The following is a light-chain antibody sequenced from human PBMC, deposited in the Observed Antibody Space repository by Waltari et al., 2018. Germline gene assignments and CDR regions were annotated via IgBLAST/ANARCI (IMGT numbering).Light chain of an antibody. CDR1: SRDVGGPNA. CDR3: SSYTSSITYV. Sequence: QSAPTQPASVSGSPGQSITISCTGTSRDVGGPNAVSWYQQHPGKAPKLMIYDVTNRPSGVSNRFSGSKSGNTASLTISGLQAEDEADYYCSSYTSSITYVFGTGTKVTVL. V-gene: IGLV2-14*01. CDR2: DVT. J-gene: IGLJ1*01.